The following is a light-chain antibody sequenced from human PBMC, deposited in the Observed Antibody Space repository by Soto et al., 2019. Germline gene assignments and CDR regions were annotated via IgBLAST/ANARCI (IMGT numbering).Light chain of an antibody. V-gene: IGLV2-14*01. J-gene: IGLJ1*01. CDR2: EVS. CDR3: SSYTSSSTPYV. CDR1: SSDVGGYNY. Sequence: SALTQPASVSGSPGQSITISCTGTSSDVGGYNYVSWYQQHPGKAPKLMTYEVSNRPSGVSNRFSGSKSGNTASLTISGLQAEDEADYYCSSYTSSSTPYVFGTGTKVTVL.